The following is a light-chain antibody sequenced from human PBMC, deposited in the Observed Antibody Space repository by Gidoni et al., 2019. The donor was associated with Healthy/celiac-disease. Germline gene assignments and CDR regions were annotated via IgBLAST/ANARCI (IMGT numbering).Light chain of an antibody. CDR2: GAS. J-gene: IGKJ2*01. V-gene: IGKV3-20*01. CDR3: QQYGSSTPFT. CDR1: QSVSGSY. Sequence: TVWWQSPATPSLPPVERATLSCRASQSVSGSYLAGYQQKPGQAPRLLIYGASSSATGIPDRFSGSGSVTDFTLTISRLEPEDFAVYFSQQYGSSTPFTFGQGTKLEIK.